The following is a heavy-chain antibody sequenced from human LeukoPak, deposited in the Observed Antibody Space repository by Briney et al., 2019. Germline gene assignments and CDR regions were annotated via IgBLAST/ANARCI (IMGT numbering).Heavy chain of an antibody. CDR2: ISSSSSTI. CDR3: ARVVLWFGEFFV. Sequence: PGGSLRLSCAASGFTLSSYSMNWVRQAPGKGLEWVSYISSSSSTIYYADSVKGRFTISRDNAKNSLYLQMNSLRAEDTAVYYCARVVLWFGEFFVWGQGTLVTVSS. CDR1: GFTLSSYS. D-gene: IGHD3-10*01. J-gene: IGHJ4*02. V-gene: IGHV3-48*01.